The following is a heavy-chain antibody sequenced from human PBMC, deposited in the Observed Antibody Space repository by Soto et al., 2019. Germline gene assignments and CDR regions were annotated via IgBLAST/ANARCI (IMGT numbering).Heavy chain of an antibody. J-gene: IGHJ4*02. D-gene: IGHD3-16*02. CDR3: ARGPGSYQDY. V-gene: IGHV4-34*01. CDR2: INHSGST. CDR1: GGSFSGYY. Sequence: QVQLQQWGAGLLKPSETLSLTCAVYGGSFSGYYWSWIRQPPGKGLEWIGEINHSGSTNYNPSLKSRVTISVDTSNNQFSLKMSSMTAADTAVYYCARGPGSYQDYWGQGTLVTVSS.